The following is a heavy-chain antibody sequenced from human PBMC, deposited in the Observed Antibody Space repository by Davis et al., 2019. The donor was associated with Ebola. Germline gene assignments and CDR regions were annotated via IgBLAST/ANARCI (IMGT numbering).Heavy chain of an antibody. Sequence: GESLKISCQASGYDFPTYWIGWVRQLPGKGLEWVGIIYPDDSDTRYSPSFEGQVSISVDKSISTAYLQWSSLKASDTAMYYCARLASSSWFHGMDVWGQGTTVTVSS. J-gene: IGHJ6*02. V-gene: IGHV5-51*01. CDR1: GYDFPTYW. CDR3: ARLASSSWFHGMDV. D-gene: IGHD6-13*01. CDR2: IYPDDSDT.